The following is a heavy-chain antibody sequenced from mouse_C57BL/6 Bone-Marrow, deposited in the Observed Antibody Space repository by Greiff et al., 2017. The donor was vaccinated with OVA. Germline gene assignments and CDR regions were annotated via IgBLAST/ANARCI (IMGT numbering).Heavy chain of an antibody. CDR2: ISDGGSYT. CDR3: ARDPAAQPAY. J-gene: IGHJ3*01. V-gene: IGHV5-4*01. CDR1: GFTFSSYA. D-gene: IGHD3-2*02. Sequence: VQLQQSGGGLVKPGGSLQLSCAASGFTFSSYAMSWVRQTPEKRLEWVATISDGGSYTYYPDNVKGRFTISRDNAKNNLYLQMSHLKSEDTAMYYCARDPAAQPAYWGQGTLVTVSA.